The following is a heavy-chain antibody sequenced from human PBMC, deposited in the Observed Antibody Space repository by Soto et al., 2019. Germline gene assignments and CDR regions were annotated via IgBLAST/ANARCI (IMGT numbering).Heavy chain of an antibody. CDR2: INAGNGNT. V-gene: IGHV1-3*01. J-gene: IGHJ4*02. Sequence: QVPLVQSGAEVKKPGASVKVSCKAPGYTFTSYAMHWVRQAPGQRLEWMGWINAGNGNTKYSQKFQGRVTITRDTSASTAYMELSSLRSEDTAVYYCASGPSYYDFWSGYSNLDYWGQGTLVTVSS. CDR1: GYTFTSYA. CDR3: ASGPSYYDFWSGYSNLDY. D-gene: IGHD3-3*01.